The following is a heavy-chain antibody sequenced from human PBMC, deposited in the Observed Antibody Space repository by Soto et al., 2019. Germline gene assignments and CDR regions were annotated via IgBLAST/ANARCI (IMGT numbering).Heavy chain of an antibody. CDR1: GYTFISYG. D-gene: IGHD6-13*01. CDR2: ISAYNGKT. V-gene: IGHV1-18*01. Sequence: QIQLVQSGVEVKKPGASVKVSCKASGYTFISYGISWVRQAPGQGLEWMGWISAYNGKTNYAQKFQGRVTMSTDTSTSTAYMELRSLISDDTAVYYCARGWSSSSPLDYWGQGAVVPVS. J-gene: IGHJ4*02. CDR3: ARGWSSSSPLDY.